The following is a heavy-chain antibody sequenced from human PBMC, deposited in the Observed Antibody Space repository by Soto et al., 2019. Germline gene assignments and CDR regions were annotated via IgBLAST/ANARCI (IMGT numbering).Heavy chain of an antibody. CDR3: ASSQYCSGGSCYTYAEYFQH. D-gene: IGHD2-15*01. CDR1: GGTFSSYT. V-gene: IGHV1-69*02. CDR2: IIPILGIA. Sequence: QVQLVQSGAEVKKPGSSVKVSCKASGGTFSSYTISWVRQAPGQGLAWMGRIIPILGIANYAQKFQGRVTITADKSTSTAYMELSSLRSEDTAVYYCASSQYCSGGSCYTYAEYFQHWGQGTLVTVSS. J-gene: IGHJ1*01.